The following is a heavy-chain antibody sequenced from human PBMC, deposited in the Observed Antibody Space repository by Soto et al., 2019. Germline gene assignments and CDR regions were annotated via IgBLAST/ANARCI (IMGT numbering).Heavy chain of an antibody. CDR2: IYYSGST. CDR3: ARDTSTMVRGEPYYYGMDV. D-gene: IGHD3-10*01. CDR1: GGSVSSGSYY. V-gene: IGHV4-61*01. J-gene: IGHJ6*02. Sequence: SETLSLTCTVSGGSVSSGSYYWSWIRQPPGKGLEWIGYIYYSGSTNYNPSLKSRVTISVDTSKNQFSLKLSSVTAADTAVYYCARDTSTMVRGEPYYYGMDVWGQGTTVTVSS.